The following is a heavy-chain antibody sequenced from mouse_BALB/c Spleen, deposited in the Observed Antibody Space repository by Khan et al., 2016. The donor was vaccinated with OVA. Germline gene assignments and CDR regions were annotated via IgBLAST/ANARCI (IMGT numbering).Heavy chain of an antibody. CDR3: ARPHYYSDGMVY. V-gene: IGHV9-3-1*01. CDR1: GYSFTNYG. J-gene: IGHJ4*01. D-gene: IGHD1-1*02. Sequence: QIQLVQSGPELKKPGETVKISCKASGYSFTNYGLNLVKQSPGKGLQWMGWINTNTGETTYAVDFKGRFAFSLETSASTAYMLINNHKDEDTATYVGARPHYYSDGMVYWGQGTSVTVSS. CDR2: INTNTGET.